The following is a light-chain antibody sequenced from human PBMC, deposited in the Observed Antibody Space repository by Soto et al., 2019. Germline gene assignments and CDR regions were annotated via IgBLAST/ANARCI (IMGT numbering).Light chain of an antibody. CDR1: SSDVGGYNY. CDR2: DVS. CDR3: SSYTSSSTLVV. J-gene: IGLJ1*01. V-gene: IGLV2-14*01. Sequence: SALTQPASVSGSPGQSITISCTGTSSDVGGYNYVSWYQQHPGKAPKLMIYDVSNRPSGVSNRFSGSKSGNTASLTISGLQALDEADYYCSSYTSSSTLVVFGTGTKVTV.